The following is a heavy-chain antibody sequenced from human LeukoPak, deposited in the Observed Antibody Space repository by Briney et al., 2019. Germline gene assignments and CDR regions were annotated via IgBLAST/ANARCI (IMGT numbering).Heavy chain of an antibody. J-gene: IGHJ4*02. CDR3: ARVLRYSGYDYQDY. D-gene: IGHD5-12*01. V-gene: IGHV3-23*01. Sequence: QAGGSLRLSCAASGFTFSNYAMSWVRQAPGKGLEWVSTLSGTGGSTYYADSVKGRFTIFRDNSKNTLYLQVNSLRAEDTAVYYCARVLRYSGYDYQDYWGQGTLVTVSS. CDR1: GFTFSNYA. CDR2: LSGTGGST.